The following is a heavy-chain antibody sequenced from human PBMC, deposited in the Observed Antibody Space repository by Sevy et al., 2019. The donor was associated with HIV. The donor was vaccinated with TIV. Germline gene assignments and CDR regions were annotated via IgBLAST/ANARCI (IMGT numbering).Heavy chain of an antibody. D-gene: IGHD3-22*01. CDR3: AKGSRKYYYDSSGYYGD. Sequence: GGSLRLSCVASGFSLSNYAMSWVRQAPGKGLGWVSILSASGGSTYYAESVKGRVTISRDNSKNTLDLEMNSLRGEDTAVYYCAKGSRKYYYDSSGYYGDWGQGPLVTVSS. J-gene: IGHJ4*01. CDR2: LSASGGST. V-gene: IGHV3-23*01. CDR1: GFSLSNYA.